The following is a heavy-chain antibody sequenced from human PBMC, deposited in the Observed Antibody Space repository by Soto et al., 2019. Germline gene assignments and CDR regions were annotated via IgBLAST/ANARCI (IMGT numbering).Heavy chain of an antibody. Sequence: QVQLVESGGGVVQPGRSLRLSCAASGFTFSSYAMHWVRQAPGKGLEWVAVISYDGSNKYYADSVKGRFTISRDNSKNTLYLQMTSLRAEDTAVYYCAREVDSGYDPKTYYYYGMDVWGQGTTVTVSS. V-gene: IGHV3-30-3*01. CDR1: GFTFSSYA. J-gene: IGHJ6*02. CDR2: ISYDGSNK. CDR3: AREVDSGYDPKTYYYYGMDV. D-gene: IGHD5-12*01.